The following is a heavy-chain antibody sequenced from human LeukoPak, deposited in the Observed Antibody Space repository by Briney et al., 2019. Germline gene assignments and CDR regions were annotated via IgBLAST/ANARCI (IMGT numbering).Heavy chain of an antibody. Sequence: ASVKVSCKVSGYTLTELSMHWVRQAPGKGLEWMGGFDPEDGETIYAQKFQGRVTMTEDTSTDTAYMELSSLRSEDTAVYYCATGFRWGYCSSTSCSPPGYWGQGTLVTVSS. V-gene: IGHV1-24*01. D-gene: IGHD2-2*01. CDR3: ATGFRWGYCSSTSCSPPGY. CDR2: FDPEDGET. CDR1: GYTLTELS. J-gene: IGHJ4*02.